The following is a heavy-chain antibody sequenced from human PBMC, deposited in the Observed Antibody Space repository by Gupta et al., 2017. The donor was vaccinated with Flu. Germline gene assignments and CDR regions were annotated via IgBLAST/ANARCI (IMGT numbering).Heavy chain of an antibody. J-gene: IGHJ3*02. CDR1: GFPFSTDS. Sequence: EVQLVESGGGLVKSGGSLRVSCAASGFPFSTDSMNWVRQAPGKGLEWVSSISSSSSYIYYADSVKGRFTISRDNAKNSLYLQMNSLRGEDTAVYYCARSFAPDTDAFDIWGQGSMVTVSS. D-gene: IGHD2-2*01. CDR3: ARSFAPDTDAFDI. CDR2: ISSSSSYI. V-gene: IGHV3-21*01.